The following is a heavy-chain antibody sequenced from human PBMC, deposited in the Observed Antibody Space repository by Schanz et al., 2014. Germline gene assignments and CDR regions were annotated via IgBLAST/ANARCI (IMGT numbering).Heavy chain of an antibody. J-gene: IGHJ6*02. CDR1: GYTFTFTTYG. D-gene: IGHD5-12*01. V-gene: IGHV1-18*01. CDR2: INTYNGNT. CDR3: ARAREDIVTSPTVIDHYYSMDV. Sequence: QVQLVQSGGEVKKPGASVKVSCKASGYTFTFTTYGISWVRQVPGQGLEWMGWINTYNGNTNYAQKFQGRVTMTTDTSTSTAYMELRSLRSDDTAVYYCARAREDIVTSPTVIDHYYSMDVWGQGTTVTVSS.